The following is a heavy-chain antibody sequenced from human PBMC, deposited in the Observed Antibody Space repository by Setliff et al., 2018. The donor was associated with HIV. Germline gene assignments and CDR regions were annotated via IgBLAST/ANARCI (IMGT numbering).Heavy chain of an antibody. D-gene: IGHD6-19*01. CDR2: IYYSGST. CDR3: ARVDSSGEYYFDY. Sequence: PSETLSLTCTVSGGSISSSSYYWGWIRQPPGKGLEWIGSIYYSGSTYYNPSLKSRATISVDTSKNQFSLKLSSVTAADTAVYYCARVDSSGEYYFDYWGQGTLVTVSS. CDR1: GGSISSSSYY. V-gene: IGHV4-39*01. J-gene: IGHJ4*02.